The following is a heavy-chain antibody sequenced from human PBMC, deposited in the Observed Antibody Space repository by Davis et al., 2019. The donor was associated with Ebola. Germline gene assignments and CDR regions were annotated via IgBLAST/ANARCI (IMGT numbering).Heavy chain of an antibody. D-gene: IGHD2-2*01. Sequence: SVKFPCNASGGTFSSYAISWVRQAHGQGLEWMGRIIPILGIANYAQKFQGRVTITADKSTSTAYMELSSLRSEDTAVYYCARGLEGYCSSTSCLPPSLDYYGMDVWGQGTTVTVSS. CDR2: IIPILGIA. CDR3: ARGLEGYCSSTSCLPPSLDYYGMDV. CDR1: GGTFSSYA. V-gene: IGHV1-69*04. J-gene: IGHJ6*02.